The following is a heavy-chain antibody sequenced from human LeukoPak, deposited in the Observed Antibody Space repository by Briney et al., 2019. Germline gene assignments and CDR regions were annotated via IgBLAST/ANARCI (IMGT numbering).Heavy chain of an antibody. Sequence: SETLSLTCTVSGGSISSYYWSWIRQPAGKGLEWIGRIYTSGSTNYNPSLKSRVTMSVDTSKNQFSLKLSSVTAADTAVYYCARDMGYYYDSSGCYDYWGQGTLVTVSS. CDR1: GGSISSYY. D-gene: IGHD3-22*01. J-gene: IGHJ4*02. V-gene: IGHV4-4*07. CDR3: ARDMGYYYDSSGCYDY. CDR2: IYTSGST.